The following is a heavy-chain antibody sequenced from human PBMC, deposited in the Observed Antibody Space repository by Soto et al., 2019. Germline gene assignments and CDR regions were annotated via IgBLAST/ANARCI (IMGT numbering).Heavy chain of an antibody. V-gene: IGHV1-18*01. CDR2: ISTYIGNT. Sequence: QVQLVQSGAEVKKPGASVKVSCKASGYTFTSYGISWVRQAPGQGLEWMGWISTYIGNTHYAQKFQGRVTMTTDTSTTTADLELRSLRSDDTAVYYCARDDVGYCSNGVCYTKPLDYWGQGALVTVSS. CDR3: ARDDVGYCSNGVCYTKPLDY. D-gene: IGHD2-8*01. CDR1: GYTFTSYG. J-gene: IGHJ4*02.